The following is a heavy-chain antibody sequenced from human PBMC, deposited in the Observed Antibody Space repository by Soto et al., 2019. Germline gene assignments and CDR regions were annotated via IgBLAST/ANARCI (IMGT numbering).Heavy chain of an antibody. J-gene: IGHJ5*01. V-gene: IGHV4-59*08. D-gene: IGHD6-13*01. CDR3: ARLAAQDWVES. CDR1: CVSIISSC. Sequence: SETLSLPYTVSCVSIISSCGTWIRQPPGKGLEWIGYINYSGSTNYNPSLKSRVTISVDTSKNQFSLKLSSVTAADSAVYYCARLAAQDWVESWGKRTLVTVSS. CDR2: INYSGST.